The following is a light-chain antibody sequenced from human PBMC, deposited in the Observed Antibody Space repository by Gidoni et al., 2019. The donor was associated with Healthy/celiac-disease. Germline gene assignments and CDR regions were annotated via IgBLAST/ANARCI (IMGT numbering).Light chain of an antibody. CDR1: QSLSSL. V-gene: IGKV1-5*03. J-gene: IGKJ2*01. CDR3: QQYNSYSPRYT. Sequence: DVQMSQSPSTLSASVGDKVTITCRASQSLSSLLAWYQQKPGKAPKLLIYKASSLESGVPSRFSGSGSVTEFTLTISSLQPDDFATYYCQQYNSYSPRYTFGQGTKLEIK. CDR2: KAS.